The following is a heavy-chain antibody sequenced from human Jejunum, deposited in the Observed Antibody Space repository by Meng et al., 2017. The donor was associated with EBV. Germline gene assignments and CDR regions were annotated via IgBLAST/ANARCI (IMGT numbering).Heavy chain of an antibody. CDR3: ARDHIAVTGQWGFDH. D-gene: IGHD2-21*01. CDR1: GFRVITNS. V-gene: IGHV3-53*01. Sequence: ERQLLEFGGGLMQPWWPLRLFCVGYGFRVITNSMSGVRKDQGKGLEWVLVIYSNGNTYYAESVKGGLTIARDSYENILYLQMNSLRAEDTAVYYCARDHIAVTGQWGFDHWGQGTLVTVSS. J-gene: IGHJ4*02. CDR2: IYSNGNT.